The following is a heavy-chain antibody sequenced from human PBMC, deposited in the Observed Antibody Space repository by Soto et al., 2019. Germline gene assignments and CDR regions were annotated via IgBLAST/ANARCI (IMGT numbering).Heavy chain of an antibody. CDR1: GDSITNGDYY. J-gene: IGHJ5*02. CDR3: ARGIQEGFDP. Sequence: QVSLQESGPGLVKPSQTLSLTCFVSGDSITNGDYYWSWIRQPPGQALEWIADIYYNGITHYNPSLKGRVNISLDPSKNHFTLKMTSVTDADTAVYSCARGIQEGFDPWGQGTLVTVSS. D-gene: IGHD5-18*01. CDR2: IYYNGIT. V-gene: IGHV4-30-4*01.